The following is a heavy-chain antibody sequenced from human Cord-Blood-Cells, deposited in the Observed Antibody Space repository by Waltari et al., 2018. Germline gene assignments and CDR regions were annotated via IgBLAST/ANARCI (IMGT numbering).Heavy chain of an antibody. CDR2: INHSGST. V-gene: IGHV4-34*01. Sequence: QVQLQQWGAGLLKPSETLSLTCAVYGGSFSGYYWSWIRQPPGKGLEWIGEINHSGSTNYNPSLKGRVTISVDTSKNQFSLKLSSVTAADTAVYYCARARMVRGVSDYWGQGTLVTVSS. CDR1: GGSFSGYY. D-gene: IGHD3-10*01. CDR3: ARARMVRGVSDY. J-gene: IGHJ4*02.